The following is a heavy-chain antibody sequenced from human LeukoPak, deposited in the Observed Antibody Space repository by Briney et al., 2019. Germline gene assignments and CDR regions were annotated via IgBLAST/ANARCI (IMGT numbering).Heavy chain of an antibody. CDR1: GGSFSGYS. CDR2: INHSGST. J-gene: IGHJ6*03. V-gene: IGHV4-34*01. D-gene: IGHD2-2*01. CDR3: ARHSQLDYYYYYMDV. Sequence: PSETLSLTCAVYGGSFSGYSWSWIRQPPGKGLEWIGEINHSGSTNYNPSLKSRVAISVDTSKNQFSLKLSTVTAADTAVYYCARHSQLDYYYYYMDVWGKGTTVTISS.